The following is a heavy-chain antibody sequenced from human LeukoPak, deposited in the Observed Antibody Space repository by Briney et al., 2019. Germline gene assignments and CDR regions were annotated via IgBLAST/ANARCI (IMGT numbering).Heavy chain of an antibody. CDR3: ARVFQQQGPRWYFDL. Sequence: GRSLRLSCAASGFTLSNHWMIWVRQAPGKGLECVANIKQDGTEKYYLDSVKGRFTISRDNAENSLYLQMNSLRAEDTAVYYCARVFQQQGPRWYFDLWGRGTLVTVSS. CDR2: IKQDGTEK. D-gene: IGHD6-13*01. CDR1: GFTLSNHW. V-gene: IGHV3-7*01. J-gene: IGHJ2*01.